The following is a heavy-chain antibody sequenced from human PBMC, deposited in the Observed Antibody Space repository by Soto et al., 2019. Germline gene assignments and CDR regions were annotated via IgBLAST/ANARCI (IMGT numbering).Heavy chain of an antibody. Sequence: EVQLVESGGGLVKPGGSLRLSCAASGFTFSNAWMSWVRQAPGKGLEWVGRIKRKTDGGKTDSAAPVKGRFTISRDDSKNTLYLQMNSLKTEDTAVYYWTTGDTEDPWGYFDLWGRGTLVTVSS. CDR1: GFTFSNAW. J-gene: IGHJ2*01. V-gene: IGHV3-15*01. CDR2: IKRKTDGGKT. D-gene: IGHD5-18*01. CDR3: TTGDTEDPWGYFDL.